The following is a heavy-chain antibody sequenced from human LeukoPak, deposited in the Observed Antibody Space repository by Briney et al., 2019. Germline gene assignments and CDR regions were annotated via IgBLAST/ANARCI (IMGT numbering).Heavy chain of an antibody. J-gene: IGHJ4*02. D-gene: IGHD4-17*01. CDR1: GYTFTNYG. CDR3: AKDGDYGDLDY. Sequence: ASVKVSCKTSGYTFTNYGITWVRQAPGQGLEWMGWISVYNGNTNYVQKLQGRLAMTTDTSTSTAYMELRSLRSDDTAVYYCAKDGDYGDLDYWGQGTLVTVSS. V-gene: IGHV1-18*01. CDR2: ISVYNGNT.